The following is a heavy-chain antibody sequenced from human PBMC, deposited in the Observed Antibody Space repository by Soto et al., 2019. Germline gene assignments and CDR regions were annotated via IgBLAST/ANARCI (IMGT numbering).Heavy chain of an antibody. Sequence: SSETLSLTCTVSGGSISSYYWSWIRQPPGKGLEWIGYIYYSGSTNYNPSLKSRVSMSVDTSKNQFSLKLSSVTAADTAVYYCARVSGYDPPRAYYYYGMDVWGQGTTVTVSS. D-gene: IGHD5-12*01. CDR1: GGSISSYY. V-gene: IGHV4-59*01. CDR2: IYYSGST. CDR3: ARVSGYDPPRAYYYYGMDV. J-gene: IGHJ6*02.